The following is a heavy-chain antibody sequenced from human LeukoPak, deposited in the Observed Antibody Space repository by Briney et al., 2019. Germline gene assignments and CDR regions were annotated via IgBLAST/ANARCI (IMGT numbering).Heavy chain of an antibody. D-gene: IGHD5-18*01. V-gene: IGHV3-30*18. CDR2: ISYDGSNK. CDR1: GFTFSSYG. J-gene: IGHJ6*02. CDR3: AKDKLRGYSYGYYYYYYYGMDV. Sequence: GGSLRLSCAASGFTFSSYGMHWVRQAPGKGLEWVAVISYDGSNKYYADSVKGRFTISRDNSKNTLYLQMDSLRAEDTAVYYCAKDKLRGYSYGYYYYYYYGMDVWGQGTTVTVSS.